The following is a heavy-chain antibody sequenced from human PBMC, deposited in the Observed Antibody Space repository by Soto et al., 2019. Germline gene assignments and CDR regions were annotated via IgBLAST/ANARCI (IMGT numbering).Heavy chain of an antibody. CDR3: ARNGRPFVPNSDNFDG. CDR2: ISAYNGNT. D-gene: IGHD6-6*01. CDR1: GYTFRNYG. J-gene: IGHJ3*01. Sequence: QVQLVQSGAELKKPGASVKVSCKASGYTFRNYGINWVRQAPGQGLEWMGWISAYNGNTKYAQKFQGRVTMATGTPPSTAYMELRSLKSDDTAVYYCARNGRPFVPNSDNFDGWGQGTTGTVSA. V-gene: IGHV1-18*01.